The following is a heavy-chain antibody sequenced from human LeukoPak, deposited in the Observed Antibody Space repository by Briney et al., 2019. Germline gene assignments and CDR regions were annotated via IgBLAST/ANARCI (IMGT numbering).Heavy chain of an antibody. J-gene: IGHJ3*02. V-gene: IGHV4-59*12. CDR1: GGSISSYY. D-gene: IGHD1-26*01. CDR3: ARALGATYAFDI. CDR2: IYYSGST. Sequence: SETLSLTCTVSGGSISSYYWSWIRQPPGKGLEWIGNIYYSGSTNYNPSLKSRVTISVDTSKNQFSLKLSSVTAADTAVYYCARALGATYAFDIWGQGTMVTVSS.